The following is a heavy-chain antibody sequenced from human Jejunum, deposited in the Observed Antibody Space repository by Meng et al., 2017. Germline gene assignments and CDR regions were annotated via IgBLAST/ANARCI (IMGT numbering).Heavy chain of an antibody. CDR2: ISANGGSP. D-gene: IGHD3-10*01. CDR3: ARDRGLPDSFDI. CDR1: GFTFSNYA. Sequence: GESLKISCAASGFTFSNYAMTWVRQAPRKGLEWVSDISANGGSPYYADSVKGRFSISRDNSKNTLYLQMNSLRAEDTAVYYCARDRGLPDSFDIWGQGTMVTVSS. J-gene: IGHJ3*02. V-gene: IGHV3-23*01.